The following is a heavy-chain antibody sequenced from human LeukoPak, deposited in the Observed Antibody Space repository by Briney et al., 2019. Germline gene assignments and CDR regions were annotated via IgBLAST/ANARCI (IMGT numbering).Heavy chain of an antibody. J-gene: IGHJ4*02. CDR2: TYYRSKWYN. Sequence: SQTLSLTCAISGDSVSSNSAAWNWIRRSPSRGLEWLGRTYYRSKWYNDYAVSVKSRITINPDTSKNQFSLQLNSVTPEDTAVYYCARSRGPNVYYDSSGFDYWGQGTLVTVSS. V-gene: IGHV6-1*01. CDR3: ARSRGPNVYYDSSGFDY. CDR1: GDSVSSNSAA. D-gene: IGHD3-22*01.